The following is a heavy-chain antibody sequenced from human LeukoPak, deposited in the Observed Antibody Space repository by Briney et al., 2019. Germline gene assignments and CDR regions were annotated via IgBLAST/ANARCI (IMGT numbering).Heavy chain of an antibody. V-gene: IGHV3-74*01. CDR1: GFTFCSYW. CDR2: IKSDGSNT. Sequence: GGSLRLSCAASGFTFCSYWMHWVRQAPGKGLVWVSRIKSDGSNTNYADSVKGRFTISRDNAKNTLYLQMNSLRAEDTAVYYCAREVILEGPLVGARRFDYWGQGTLVTVSS. D-gene: IGHD1-26*01. CDR3: AREVILEGPLVGARRFDY. J-gene: IGHJ4*02.